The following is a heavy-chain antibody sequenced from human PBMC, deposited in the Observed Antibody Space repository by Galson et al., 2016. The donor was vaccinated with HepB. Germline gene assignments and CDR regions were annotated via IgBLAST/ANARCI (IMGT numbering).Heavy chain of an antibody. V-gene: IGHV1-58*01. Sequence: CKASGFTSSGSALHWVRQAPGQRLEWIGWIVVGSGSTNYAQKFHERVTITRDMSTSTTHMEVSSLRSEDTAVYYCAVEVLIGHAHFDYWGLGTLVTVSS. D-gene: IGHD3-9*01. CDR2: IVVGSGST. CDR1: GFTSSGSA. J-gene: IGHJ4*02. CDR3: AVEVLIGHAHFDY.